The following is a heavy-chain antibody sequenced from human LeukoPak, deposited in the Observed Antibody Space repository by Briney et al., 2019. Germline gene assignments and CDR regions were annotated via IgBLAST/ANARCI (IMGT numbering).Heavy chain of an antibody. CDR3: ARDPYSSGWDY. Sequence: ASVKVSCKASGYTFTSYGISWMRQAPGQGLEWMGWISAYNGNTNYAQTLQGRVTMTTYTSTSTAYMELRSLRSDDTDMYYCARDPYSSGWDYWGQGTLVTVSS. V-gene: IGHV1-18*01. CDR2: ISAYNGNT. CDR1: GYTFTSYG. J-gene: IGHJ4*02. D-gene: IGHD6-19*01.